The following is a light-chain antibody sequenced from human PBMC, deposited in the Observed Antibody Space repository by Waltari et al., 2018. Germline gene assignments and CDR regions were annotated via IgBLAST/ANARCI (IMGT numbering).Light chain of an antibody. CDR3: FSYAGSGYV. J-gene: IGLJ1*01. V-gene: IGLV2-23*02. CDR1: NNDIGTYNL. Sequence: QSALTQPASVSGSPGQSTTISCTGSNNDIGTYNLVSWYLQHPGKAPKLIIFEVTERPSGVSTRFSGSKSVTTASLTISGLQAEDEADYYCFSYAGSGYVFGSGTKVTVL. CDR2: EVT.